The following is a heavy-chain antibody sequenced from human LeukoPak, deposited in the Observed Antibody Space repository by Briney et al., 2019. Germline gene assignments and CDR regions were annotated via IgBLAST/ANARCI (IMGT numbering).Heavy chain of an antibody. CDR3: ARVRGGYYFDY. V-gene: IGHV3-7*04. CDR2: INQAGTEK. J-gene: IGHJ4*02. Sequence: GGSLRLSCAASGFTFGSYWMNWVRQAPGKGLEWVANINQAGTEKYYVDSVKGRFTISRDNAKNSLFLQTNSLRAEDTAVYFCARVRGGYYFDYWGQGTLDTVSS. D-gene: IGHD5-24*01. CDR1: GFTFGSYW.